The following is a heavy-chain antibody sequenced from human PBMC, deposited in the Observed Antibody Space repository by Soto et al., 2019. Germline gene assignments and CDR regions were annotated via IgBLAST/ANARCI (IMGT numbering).Heavy chain of an antibody. CDR3: ARDGVSDHYFDY. D-gene: IGHD2-8*01. J-gene: IGHJ4*02. Sequence: SETLSLTCTVSGGSVSSGSYYWSWIRQPPGQGLEWIGYIYYSGSTNYNPSLKSRVTISVDTSKNQFSLKLSSVTAADTAVYYCARDGVSDHYFDYWGQGTLVTVSS. CDR2: IYYSGST. V-gene: IGHV4-61*01. CDR1: GGSVSSGSYY.